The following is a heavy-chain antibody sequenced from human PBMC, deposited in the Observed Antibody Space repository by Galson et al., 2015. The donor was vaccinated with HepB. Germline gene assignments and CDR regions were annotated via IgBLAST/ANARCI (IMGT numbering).Heavy chain of an antibody. CDR3: ARGKGCSSTSCYGGWFDP. CDR2: INHSGST. V-gene: IGHV4-34*01. D-gene: IGHD2-2*01. CDR1: GGSFSGYY. J-gene: IGHJ5*02. Sequence: SETLSLTCAVYGGSFSGYYWSWIRQPPGKGLEWIGEINHSGSTNYNPSLKSRVTISVDTSKNQFSLKLSSVTAADTAVYYCARGKGCSSTSCYGGWFDPWGQGTLVTVSS.